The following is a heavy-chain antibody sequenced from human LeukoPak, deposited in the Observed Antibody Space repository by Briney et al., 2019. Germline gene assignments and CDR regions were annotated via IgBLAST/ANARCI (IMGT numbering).Heavy chain of an antibody. J-gene: IGHJ3*02. CDR2: INWNGGST. D-gene: IGHD6-13*01. Sequence: GGPLRLSCAASGFTFDDYGMSWVRQAPGKGLEWVSGINWNGGSTGYADSVKGRFTISRDNAKNSLYLQMNSLRAEDTALYYCARDLAAAGTRAFDIWGQGTMVTVSS. V-gene: IGHV3-20*04. CDR1: GFTFDDYG. CDR3: ARDLAAAGTRAFDI.